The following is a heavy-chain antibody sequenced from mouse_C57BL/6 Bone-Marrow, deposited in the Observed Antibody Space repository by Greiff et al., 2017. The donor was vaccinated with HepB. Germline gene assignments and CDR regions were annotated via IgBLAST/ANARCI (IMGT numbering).Heavy chain of an antibody. CDR2: IYPRSGNT. J-gene: IGHJ1*03. CDR1: GYTFTSYG. CDR3: RYYYGSSYWYFDV. D-gene: IGHD1-1*01. Sequence: VKLVESGAELARPGASVKLSCKASGYTFTSYGISWVKQRTGQGLEWIGEIYPRSGNTYYNEKFKGKATLTADKSSSTAYMELRSLTSEDSAVYFCRYYYGSSYWYFDVWGTGTTVTVSS. V-gene: IGHV1-81*01.